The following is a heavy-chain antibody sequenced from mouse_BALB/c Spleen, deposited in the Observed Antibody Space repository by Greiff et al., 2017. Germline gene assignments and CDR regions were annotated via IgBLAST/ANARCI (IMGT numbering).Heavy chain of an antibody. CDR2: ISSGGSYT. Sequence: DVQLVESGGDLVKPGGSLKLSCAASGFTFSSYGMSWVRQTPDKRLEWVATISSGGSYTYYPDSVKGRFTISRDNAKNTLYLQMSSLKSEDTAMYYCARGDPFAYWGQGTLVTVSA. CDR1: GFTFSSYG. V-gene: IGHV5-6*01. D-gene: IGHD3-3*01. J-gene: IGHJ3*01. CDR3: ARGDPFAY.